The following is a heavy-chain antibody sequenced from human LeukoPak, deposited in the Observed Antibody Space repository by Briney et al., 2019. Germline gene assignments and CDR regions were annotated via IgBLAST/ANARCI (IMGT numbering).Heavy chain of an antibody. CDR3: ARSVWGDYWFDP. Sequence: ASVKVSCKASGYTFTSYDINWVRQATGQGLEWMGWMNPNSGNTGYAQKFQGRVTITRNTSISTAYMELSSLRSDDTAVYYCARSVWGDYWFDPWGQGTLVTVSS. D-gene: IGHD3-10*02. CDR1: GYTFTSYD. J-gene: IGHJ5*02. CDR2: MNPNSGNT. V-gene: IGHV1-8*03.